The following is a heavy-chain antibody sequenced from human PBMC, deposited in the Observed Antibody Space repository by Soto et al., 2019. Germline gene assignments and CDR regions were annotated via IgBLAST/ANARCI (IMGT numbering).Heavy chain of an antibody. CDR1: GFTFDDYA. CDR3: AKGDSSSFYYGMGV. Sequence: EVQLVESGGGLVQPDRSLRLSCAASGFTFDDYAMHWVRQAPGKGLEWVSGISWNSGSIGYADSVKGRFTISRDNAKNSLYMHMNSLRAEDTALYYCAKGDSSSFYYGMGVWGQGTTVTVAS. J-gene: IGHJ6*02. V-gene: IGHV3-9*01. D-gene: IGHD6-13*01. CDR2: ISWNSGSI.